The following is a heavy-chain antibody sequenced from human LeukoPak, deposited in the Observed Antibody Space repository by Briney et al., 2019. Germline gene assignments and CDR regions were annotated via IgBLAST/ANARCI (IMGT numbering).Heavy chain of an antibody. CDR1: GGSISSYY. D-gene: IGHD5-12*01. CDR3: ASLAARAGIVATIAY. V-gene: IGHV4-59*01. CDR2: IYYSGST. Sequence: PSETLSLTCTVSGGSISSYYCSWILQPPGNGLEWIGYIYYSGSTNYNPSLKSRVTISVDTSKNQFSLKLSSVTAADTAAYYCASLAARAGIVATIAYWGQGTLVTVSS. J-gene: IGHJ4*02.